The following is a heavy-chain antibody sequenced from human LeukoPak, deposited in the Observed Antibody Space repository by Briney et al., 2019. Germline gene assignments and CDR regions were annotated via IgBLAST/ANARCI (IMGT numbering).Heavy chain of an antibody. CDR2: IIPIFGTA. CDR3: ARGGSATDYYYYMDV. D-gene: IGHD1-26*01. Sequence: GASVKVSCKASGGTFSNYAINWVRQAPGQGLEWMGGIIPIFGTANCAQKFQGRVTMTRDTSISTAYMELSRLRSEDTAVYYCARGGSATDYYYYMDVWGKGTTVTVSS. J-gene: IGHJ6*03. V-gene: IGHV1-69*05. CDR1: GGTFSNYA.